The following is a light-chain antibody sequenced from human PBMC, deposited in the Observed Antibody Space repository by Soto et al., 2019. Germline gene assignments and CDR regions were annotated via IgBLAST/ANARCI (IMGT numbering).Light chain of an antibody. CDR1: SSDVGGYNY. J-gene: IGLJ1*01. CDR2: EVS. V-gene: IGLV2-14*01. Sequence: QSVLTQPASVSGSPGQSITISCTGTSSDVGGYNYVSWYQQHPGKAPKLMIYEVSNRPSGVSNRFSASKSGNTASLTISGLQAEDEADYFCSSYTSGSPYVFGTGTKLTVL. CDR3: SSYTSGSPYV.